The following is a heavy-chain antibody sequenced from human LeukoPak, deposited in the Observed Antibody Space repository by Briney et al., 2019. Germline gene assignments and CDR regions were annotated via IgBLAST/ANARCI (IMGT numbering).Heavy chain of an antibody. Sequence: GGSLRLSCAASGFTFSSYAMSWVRQAPGKGLEWVSAISGSGGSTYYADSVKGRFTISRDNSKNTLYLQMNSLRSDDTAVYYCARSLTYYYDSSGYFPGVSWFDPWGQGTLVTVSS. D-gene: IGHD3-22*01. J-gene: IGHJ5*02. CDR2: ISGSGGST. CDR3: ARSLTYYYDSSGYFPGVSWFDP. V-gene: IGHV3-23*01. CDR1: GFTFSSYA.